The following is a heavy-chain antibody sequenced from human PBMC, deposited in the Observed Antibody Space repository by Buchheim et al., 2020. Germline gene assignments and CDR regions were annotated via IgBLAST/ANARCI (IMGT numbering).Heavy chain of an antibody. CDR1: GFTFISYG. Sequence: QVQLVESGGGVVQPGRSLRLSCTASGFTFISYGMHWVRRAPGKGLEWVAVISNDGGNKNYEASVKGRFTISRDNSKTTLYLQMNSLRAEDTAVYYCAKPRRGGYYYYGMNVWGQGTT. J-gene: IGHJ6*02. V-gene: IGHV3-30*18. CDR2: ISNDGGNK. CDR3: AKPRRGGYYYYGMNV. D-gene: IGHD3-10*01.